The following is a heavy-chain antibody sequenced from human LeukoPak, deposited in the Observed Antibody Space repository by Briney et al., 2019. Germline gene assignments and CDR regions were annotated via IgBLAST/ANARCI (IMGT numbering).Heavy chain of an antibody. J-gene: IGHJ3*02. Sequence: SETLSLTCTVSGGSISGYYWSWVRQFPGRRLEWIGYIHYSGRTNYNPSLKSRITLSLETSSNQISLELKSVTSADTALYYCVRDSGYSSSWYLIDDDFDIWGQGTMVIVSA. CDR1: GGSISGYY. V-gene: IGHV4-59*01. CDR2: IHYSGRT. D-gene: IGHD6-13*01. CDR3: VRDSGYSSSWYLIDDDFDI.